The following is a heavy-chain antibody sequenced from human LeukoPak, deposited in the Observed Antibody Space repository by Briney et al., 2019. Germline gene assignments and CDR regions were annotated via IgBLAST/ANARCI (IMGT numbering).Heavy chain of an antibody. D-gene: IGHD3-10*01. CDR1: GGSISSYY. Sequence: SETLSLTCTVSGGSISSYYWSWIRQPPGKGLEWIGYTYYSGSTNYNPSLKSRVTISVDTSKNQFSLKLSSVTAADTAVYYCARDRDGSGSPSYYYYGMDVWGKGTTVTVSS. CDR2: TYYSGST. V-gene: IGHV4-59*01. J-gene: IGHJ6*04. CDR3: ARDRDGSGSPSYYYYGMDV.